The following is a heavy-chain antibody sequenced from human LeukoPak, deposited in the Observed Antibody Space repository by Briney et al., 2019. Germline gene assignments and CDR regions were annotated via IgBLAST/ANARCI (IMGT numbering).Heavy chain of an antibody. J-gene: IGHJ6*02. Sequence: ATGXXXXWMGXMNPNSGNTGYAQKFQGRVTMTRNTSISTAYMELSSLRSEDTAVYYCAVLGYFDWLSDNYYYGMDVWGQGTTVTVSS. D-gene: IGHD3-9*01. V-gene: IGHV1-8*01. CDR2: MNPNSGNT. CDR3: AVLGYFDWLSDNYYYGMDV.